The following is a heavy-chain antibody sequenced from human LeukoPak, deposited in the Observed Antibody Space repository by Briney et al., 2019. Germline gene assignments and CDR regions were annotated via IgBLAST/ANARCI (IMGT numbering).Heavy chain of an antibody. CDR3: ASLYRGMTTVVTPGDAFDI. V-gene: IGHV4-39*07. Sequence: SETLSLTCTVSGGSIGSSSYYWGWIRQPPGKGLEWIGSIYYSGSTYYNPSLKSRVTISVDTSKNQFSLKLSSVTAADTAVYYCASLYRGMTTVVTPGDAFDIWGQGTMVTVSS. CDR2: IYYSGST. CDR1: GGSIGSSSYY. J-gene: IGHJ3*02. D-gene: IGHD4-23*01.